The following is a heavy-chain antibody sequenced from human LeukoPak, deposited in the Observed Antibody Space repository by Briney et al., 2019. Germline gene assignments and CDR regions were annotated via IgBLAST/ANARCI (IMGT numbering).Heavy chain of an antibody. CDR3: AKDAARVDYYYYGMDV. V-gene: IGHV3-23*01. D-gene: IGHD6-13*01. CDR1: GFTFSSYA. Sequence: PGGSLRLSCAASGFTFSSYAMSWVRQAPGKGLEWVSAISGSGGSTYYADSVKGRFTISRDNSKNMLYLQMNSLRAEDTAVYYCAKDAARVDYYYYGMDVWGQGTTVTVSS. J-gene: IGHJ6*02. CDR2: ISGSGGST.